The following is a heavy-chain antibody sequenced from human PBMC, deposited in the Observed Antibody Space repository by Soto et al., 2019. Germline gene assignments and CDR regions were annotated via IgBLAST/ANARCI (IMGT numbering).Heavy chain of an antibody. CDR1: GGSTSDYY. CDR3: ARNLGSRSDY. D-gene: IGHD2-2*01. J-gene: IGHJ4*02. V-gene: IGHV4-59*01. Sequence: PSETLSLTCTVSGGSTSDYYWNWMRQPPGNGLEWIGYIHDSGTASYNPSLKSRITMLVDTSRDQISLKLNSVFSADTAIYYCARNLGSRSDYWGQGTLVTVSS. CDR2: IHDSGTA.